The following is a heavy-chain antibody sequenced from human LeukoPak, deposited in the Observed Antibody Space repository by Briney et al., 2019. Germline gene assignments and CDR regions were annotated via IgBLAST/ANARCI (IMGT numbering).Heavy chain of an antibody. CDR1: GYTFTDHY. V-gene: IGHV1-2*06. CDR3: ARGKYRYAVDY. CDR2: IDPKSGVR. Sequence: ASMKVSCKPSGYTFTDHYIHWVRQAPGEGLEWMGRIDPKSGVRNYPQKFQGRVAMTRDTSINTVHMELSSLRSDDTAVYYRARGKYRYAVDYWGQGTRVTVST. D-gene: IGHD5-18*01. J-gene: IGHJ4*02.